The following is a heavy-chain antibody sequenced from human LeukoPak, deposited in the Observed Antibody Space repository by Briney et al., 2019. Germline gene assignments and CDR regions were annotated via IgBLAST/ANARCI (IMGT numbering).Heavy chain of an antibody. CDR1: GFSFSSYA. J-gene: IGHJ4*02. CDR2: ISGSGGST. Sequence: PGGSLRLSCAASGFSFSSYAMNWVRQAPGKGLEWVSSISGSGGSTYYADSVKGRFTISRDNSMNTLSLQMKSLRAEDTAVYNCARGTTSGSWPYYYFDYWGQGTLVTVSS. D-gene: IGHD1-26*01. V-gene: IGHV3-23*01. CDR3: ARGTTSGSWPYYYFDY.